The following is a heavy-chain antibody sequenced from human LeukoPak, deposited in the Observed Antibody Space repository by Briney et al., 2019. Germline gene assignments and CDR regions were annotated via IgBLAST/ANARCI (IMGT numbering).Heavy chain of an antibody. D-gene: IGHD6-19*01. V-gene: IGHV3-23*01. J-gene: IGHJ5*02. CDR2: ISGSGGST. CDR1: GFTFGTYA. Sequence: GGSLRLSCAASGFTFGTYAKSWVRQAPGKGLEWISAISGSGGSTYYADSVKGRFTISRDNSKNTLHLQMNSLRAEDTAVYYCAKIPYSSGWVQNWFDPWGQGTLVTVSS. CDR3: AKIPYSSGWVQNWFDP.